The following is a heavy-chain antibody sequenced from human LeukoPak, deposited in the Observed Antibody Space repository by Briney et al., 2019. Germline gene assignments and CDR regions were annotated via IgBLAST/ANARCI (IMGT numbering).Heavy chain of an antibody. CDR1: GLTLSTYW. Sequence: PGGSLRLSRAASGLTLSTYWRTWVLQAPGKGLEWVANINQDGSESHYVDSVKGRLTISRHNSKNTLYLQMNSPRAEDTAVYYCAKPRPSYSSSWYDHWGHRTQLTVSS. D-gene: IGHD6-13*01. CDR2: INQDGSES. V-gene: IGHV3-7*05. J-gene: IGHJ5*02. CDR3: AKPRPSYSSSWYDH.